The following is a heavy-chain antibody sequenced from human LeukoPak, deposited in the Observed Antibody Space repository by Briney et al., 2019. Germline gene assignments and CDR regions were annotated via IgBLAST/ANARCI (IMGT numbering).Heavy chain of an antibody. V-gene: IGHV3-33*01. CDR2: IWYDGSNK. D-gene: IGHD6-6*01. Sequence: GGSLRLSCAASGFTFSSYGMHWVRQAPGKGLEWVAVIWYDGSNKYYADSVKGRFTISRDNSKNALYLQMNSLRAEDTAVYYCAVEYSSSSEGFDYWGQGTLVTVSS. CDR3: AVEYSSSSEGFDY. CDR1: GFTFSSYG. J-gene: IGHJ4*02.